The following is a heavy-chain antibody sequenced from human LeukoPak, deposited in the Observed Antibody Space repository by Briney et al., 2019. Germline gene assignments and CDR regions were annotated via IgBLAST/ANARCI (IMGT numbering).Heavy chain of an antibody. Sequence: GGSLRLSCAACGFIFSDLYMTWVRQATGRGLEWVAYMSPNGQTIYYAESLQGRFNLSRDNAKSSLFLQMNNLGPEDTAVYYCAKAFTDLVFLQYRGQGTLVTVSS. CDR1: GFIFSDLY. CDR3: AKAFTDLVFLQY. J-gene: IGHJ4*02. CDR2: MSPNGQTI. D-gene: IGHD5-18*01. V-gene: IGHV3-11*01.